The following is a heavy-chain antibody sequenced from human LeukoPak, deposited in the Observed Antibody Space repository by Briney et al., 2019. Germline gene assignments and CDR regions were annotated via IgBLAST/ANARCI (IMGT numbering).Heavy chain of an antibody. Sequence: GGSHRLSCAASGFTFSNAWMNWVRQAPGKGLEWVSYISSSGSTIYYADSVKGRFTISRDNAKNSLYLQMNSLRAEDTAVYYCAELGITMIGGVWGKGTTVTISS. V-gene: IGHV3-48*04. CDR2: ISSSGSTI. D-gene: IGHD3-10*02. J-gene: IGHJ6*04. CDR1: GFTFSNAW. CDR3: AELGITMIGGV.